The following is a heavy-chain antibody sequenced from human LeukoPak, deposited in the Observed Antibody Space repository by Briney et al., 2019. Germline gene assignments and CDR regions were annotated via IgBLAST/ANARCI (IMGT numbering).Heavy chain of an antibody. CDR2: IYPGDSHT. D-gene: IGHD6-13*01. CDR1: GDSFSSYW. CDR3: ARLLGSSSSSWASFDY. V-gene: IGHV5-51*01. J-gene: IGHJ4*02. Sequence: GESLKISCKGSGDSFSSYWIGWVRQIPGKGLEWMGIIYPGDSHTMYSPSFRGQVTMSADKSISTAYLQWSSLKASGTAMYYCARLLGSSSSSWASFDYWGQGTLVTVSS.